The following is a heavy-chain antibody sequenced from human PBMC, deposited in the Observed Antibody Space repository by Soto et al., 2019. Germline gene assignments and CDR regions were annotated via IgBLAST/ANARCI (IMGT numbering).Heavy chain of an antibody. CDR2: IIPIFGTA. CDR3: AKNPENYYYGMDV. J-gene: IGHJ6*02. V-gene: IGHV1-69*12. CDR1: GGTFSSYA. Sequence: QVQLGQSGAEVKKPGSSVKVSCKASGGTFSSYAISCVRQAPGQGLEWMGGIIPIFGTADYAQKFQGRVTITADESTSTAYVELSSLRSEDTAVYYCAKNPENYYYGMDVWGQGTTVTVSS.